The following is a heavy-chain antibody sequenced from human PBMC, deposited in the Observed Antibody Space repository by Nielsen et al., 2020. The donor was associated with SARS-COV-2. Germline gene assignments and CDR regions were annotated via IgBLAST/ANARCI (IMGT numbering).Heavy chain of an antibody. D-gene: IGHD6-13*01. CDR1: GFTFSTYA. V-gene: IGHV3-23*01. J-gene: IGHJ4*02. CDR2: IGGTGTNT. Sequence: GESLKISCAASGFTFSTYAMSWLRQAPGKGLEWVSTIGGTGTNTYYADSVKGRFTISRDNSKNTLYMQMNSLRAEDTAVYYCAKRDTSSWFDFWGQGTLVTVSS. CDR3: AKRDTSSWFDF.